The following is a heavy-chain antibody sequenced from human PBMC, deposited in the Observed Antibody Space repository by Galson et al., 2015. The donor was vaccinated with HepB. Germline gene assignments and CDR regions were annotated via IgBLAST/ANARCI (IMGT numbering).Heavy chain of an antibody. D-gene: IGHD4-17*01. J-gene: IGHJ2*01. CDR2: MNPNSGNT. V-gene: IGHV1-8*01. CDR1: GYTFTSYD. Sequence: SVKVSCKASGYTFTSYDINWVRQATGQGLEWMGWMNPNSGNTGYAQKFQGRVTMTRNTSISTAYMELSSLRSEDTAVYYCARGLDDYGVWYFDLWGRGTLVTVSS. CDR3: ARGLDDYGVWYFDL.